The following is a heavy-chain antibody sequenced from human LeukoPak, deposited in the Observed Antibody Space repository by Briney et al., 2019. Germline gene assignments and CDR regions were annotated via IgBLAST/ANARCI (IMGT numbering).Heavy chain of an antibody. D-gene: IGHD6-13*01. CDR1: GYTFTVYY. CDR3: AREDSSSWYEYFQH. J-gene: IGHJ1*01. V-gene: IGHV1-2*02. CDR2: INPNSGGT. Sequence: GASVNVSCKASGYTFTVYYMHWVRQAPGQGVEGMGWINPNSGGTNYAQKFQGRVTMTRDTSISTAYMELSRLRSDDTAVYYCAREDSSSWYEYFQHWGQGTLVTVSS.